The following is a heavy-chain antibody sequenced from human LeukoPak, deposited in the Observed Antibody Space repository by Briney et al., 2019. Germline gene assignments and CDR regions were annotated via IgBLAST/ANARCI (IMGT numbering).Heavy chain of an antibody. CDR3: ARPTGATAQSSSFLH. CDR2: INSDGSST. J-gene: IGHJ1*01. Sequence: PGGSLRLSCAASGFTFSSYWMHGVRQVPGKGLVWVSRINSDGSSTSYADSVKGRFTISRDNAKNTFYLQMNSLRVEDTAVYYCARPTGATAQSSSFLHWGQGTLVTVSS. V-gene: IGHV3-74*01. D-gene: IGHD1-7*01. CDR1: GFTFSSYW.